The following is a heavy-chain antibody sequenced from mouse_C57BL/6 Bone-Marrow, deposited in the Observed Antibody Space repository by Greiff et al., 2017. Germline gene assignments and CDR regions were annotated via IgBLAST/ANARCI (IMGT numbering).Heavy chain of an antibody. J-gene: IGHJ2*01. V-gene: IGHV5-6*01. Sequence: EVKLVESGGDLVKPGGSLKLSCAASGFTFSSYGMSWVRQTPDTRLEWVATISSGGSYTYYPDSVKGRFTISRDNAKNTLYLQMSSLKSEDTAMYYCARHGRIYYGYDEGDYWGQGTTLTGSS. CDR3: ARHGRIYYGYDEGDY. CDR2: ISSGGSYT. D-gene: IGHD2-2*01. CDR1: GFTFSSYG.